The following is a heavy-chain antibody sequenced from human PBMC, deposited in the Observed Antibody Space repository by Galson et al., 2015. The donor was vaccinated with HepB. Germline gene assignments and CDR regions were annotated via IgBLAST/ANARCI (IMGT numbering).Heavy chain of an antibody. CDR1: GFTFSSYA. CDR3: ARDECSSGWQNPTVDY. J-gene: IGHJ4*02. V-gene: IGHV3-30-3*01. Sequence: SLRLSCAASGFTFSSYAMHWVRQASGKGLEWVAVISYDGSNKYYADSVKGRFTISRDNSKNTLYLQMNSLRAEDTAVYYCARDECSSGWQNPTVDYWGQGTLVTVSS. CDR2: ISYDGSNK. D-gene: IGHD6-19*01.